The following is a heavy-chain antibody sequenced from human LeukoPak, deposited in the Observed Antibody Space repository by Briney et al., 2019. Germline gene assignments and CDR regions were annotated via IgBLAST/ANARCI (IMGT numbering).Heavy chain of an antibody. J-gene: IGHJ4*02. Sequence: GGSLRLFCVASGFTFSSYAMHWVRQAPRKGLEYVSAISSNGGSTYYANSVKGRFTISRDNSKNTLYLQMGSLRAEDMAVYYCARDSSGWQGGPNDYWGQGTLVTVSS. V-gene: IGHV3-64*01. CDR3: ARDSSGWQGGPNDY. D-gene: IGHD6-19*01. CDR1: GFTFSSYA. CDR2: ISSNGGST.